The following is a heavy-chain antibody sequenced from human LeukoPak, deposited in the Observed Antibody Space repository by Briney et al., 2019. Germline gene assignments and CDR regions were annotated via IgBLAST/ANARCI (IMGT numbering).Heavy chain of an antibody. D-gene: IGHD4-23*01. CDR1: GYSITTYW. CDR2: IYPGDSDT. CDR3: ARPFGTVVRDAFDI. J-gene: IGHJ3*02. Sequence: GESLKSSCTASGYSITTYWIGWVRHMPGKGREWMGIIYPGDSDTRYSPSFQGQVTISADKSISTAYLQWSSLKASDTAMYYCARPFGTVVRDAFDIWGQGTMVTVSS. V-gene: IGHV5-51*01.